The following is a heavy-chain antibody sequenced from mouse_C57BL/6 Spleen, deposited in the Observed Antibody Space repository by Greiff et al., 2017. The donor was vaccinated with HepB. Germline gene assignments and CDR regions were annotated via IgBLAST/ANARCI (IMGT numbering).Heavy chain of an antibody. Sequence: VQLQQSGAELVKPGASVKMSCKASGYTFTSYWITWVKQRPGQGLEWIGDIYPGSGSTNYNEKFKSKATLTVDTSSSTAYMQLSSLTPEDSAVYYCARRQDGYDGYYFDYWGQGTTLTVSS. V-gene: IGHV1-55*01. CDR2: IYPGSGST. CDR1: GYTFTSYW. D-gene: IGHD2-2*01. CDR3: ARRQDGYDGYYFDY. J-gene: IGHJ2*01.